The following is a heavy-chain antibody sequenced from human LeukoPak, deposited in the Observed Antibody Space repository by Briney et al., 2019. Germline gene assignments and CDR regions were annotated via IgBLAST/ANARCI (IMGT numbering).Heavy chain of an antibody. Sequence: PGGSLRLSCAASGFTFSSYGMSWVRQAPGKGLVWVSRINSDGSSTNYADSVEGRFTISRDNAKNTLYLQMNSLRAEDTAVYYCASQRWLQSSFDYWGQGTLVTVSS. J-gene: IGHJ4*02. CDR3: ASQRWLQSSFDY. CDR2: INSDGSST. V-gene: IGHV3-74*01. CDR1: GFTFSSYG. D-gene: IGHD5-24*01.